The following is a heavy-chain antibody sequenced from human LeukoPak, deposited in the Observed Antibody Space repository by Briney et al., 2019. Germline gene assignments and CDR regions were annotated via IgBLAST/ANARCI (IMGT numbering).Heavy chain of an antibody. CDR3: ARIDTGSGFNRSDY. V-gene: IGHV2-70*11. D-gene: IGHD6-19*01. J-gene: IGHJ4*02. CDR1: GFSLTTSGLC. Sequence: SGPTLVRPTQTLTLTCTVSGFSLTTSGLCVDRVRQPPGKALEWLERIDWDDDKYYSTTLKTRLTISRDTSKNQVVLTMTNMDTVDTATYYCARIDTGSGFNRSDYWGQGTLVTVSS. CDR2: IDWDDDK.